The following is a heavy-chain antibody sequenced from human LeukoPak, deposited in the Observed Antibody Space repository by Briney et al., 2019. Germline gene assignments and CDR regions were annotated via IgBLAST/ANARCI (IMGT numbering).Heavy chain of an antibody. Sequence: GGSLRLSCAASGFTFSSYAMHWVRQAPGKGLEWVAVISYDGSNKYYADSVKGRFTISRDNSKNTLYLQMNSLRAEDTAVYYCARGTGQWLVLDHWGQGTLVTVSS. D-gene: IGHD6-19*01. V-gene: IGHV3-30-3*01. J-gene: IGHJ4*02. CDR1: GFTFSSYA. CDR3: ARGTGQWLVLDH. CDR2: ISYDGSNK.